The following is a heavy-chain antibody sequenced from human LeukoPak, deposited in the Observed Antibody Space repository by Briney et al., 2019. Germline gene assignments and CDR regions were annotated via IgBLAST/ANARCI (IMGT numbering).Heavy chain of an antibody. J-gene: IGHJ3*02. CDR2: INPNSGGT. CDR3: ARGGGRYGDAFDI. CDR1: GYTFTGYY. D-gene: IGHD3-16*01. V-gene: IGHV1-2*02. Sequence: ASVKVSCKASGYTFTGYYMHWVRQAPGQGLEWMGWINPNSGGTNYAQKLQGRVTMTTDTSTSTAYMELRSLRSDDTAVYYCARGGGRYGDAFDIWGQGTMVTVSS.